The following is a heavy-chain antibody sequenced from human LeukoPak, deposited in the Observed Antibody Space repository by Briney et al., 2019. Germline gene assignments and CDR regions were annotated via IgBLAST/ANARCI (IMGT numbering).Heavy chain of an antibody. J-gene: IGHJ4*02. CDR2: IIPIFGTA. Sequence: GASVKVSCKASGGTFSSYAISWVRQAPGQGLEWMGGIIPIFGTANYAQKFQGRVTMARDTSTSTVYMELSSLRSEDTAVYYCARQGAGSANFDYWGQGTLVTVSS. D-gene: IGHD1-14*01. V-gene: IGHV1-69*05. CDR3: ARQGAGSANFDY. CDR1: GGTFSSYA.